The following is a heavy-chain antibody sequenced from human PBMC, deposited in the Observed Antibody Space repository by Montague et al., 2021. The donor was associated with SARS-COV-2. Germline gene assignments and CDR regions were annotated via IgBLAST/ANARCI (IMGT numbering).Heavy chain of an antibody. Sequence: TLSLTCSVSGGSISSANYYWSRIRQPPRKGLEFIGYIYYSGSSFYNPSLKSRLTISVDTSKNRFSLRLSSVTAADTAIYFCASQSGSYYNYFDLWGQGTLVTVSS. D-gene: IGHD1-26*01. J-gene: IGHJ4*02. CDR3: ASQSGSYYNYFDL. CDR1: GGSISSANYY. CDR2: IYYSGSS. V-gene: IGHV4-31*03.